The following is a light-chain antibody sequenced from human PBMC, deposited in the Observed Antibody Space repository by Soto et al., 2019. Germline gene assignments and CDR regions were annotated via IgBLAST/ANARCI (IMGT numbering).Light chain of an antibody. V-gene: IGLV4-60*03. Sequence: QLVLTQSSSASASLGSSVKLTCTLSSGHSSYIIAWHQQQPGKAPRYLMKLEGSGSYNKGSGVPDRFSGSSSGADRYLTISNLQSEDAADYYCETWDSNTRVFGTGTKVTVL. CDR1: SGHSSYI. CDR2: LEGSGSY. J-gene: IGLJ1*01. CDR3: ETWDSNTRV.